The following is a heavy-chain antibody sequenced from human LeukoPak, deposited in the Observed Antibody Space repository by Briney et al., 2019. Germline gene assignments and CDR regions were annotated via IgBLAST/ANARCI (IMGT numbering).Heavy chain of an antibody. CDR3: ARHYSSGYELDVDY. Sequence: PSETLSLTCTVSGDSIKTSSYYWGWIRQPPGKGLEWIGSVYYSGSTYYNPSLKSRLTISVDTPKNQFSLNLSSVTAADTAVYFCARHYSSGYELDVDYWGQGTLVTVSS. CDR1: GDSIKTSSYY. CDR2: VYYSGST. V-gene: IGHV4-39*01. J-gene: IGHJ4*02. D-gene: IGHD3-22*01.